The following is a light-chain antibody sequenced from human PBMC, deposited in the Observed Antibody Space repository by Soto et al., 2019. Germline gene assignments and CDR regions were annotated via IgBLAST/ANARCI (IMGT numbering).Light chain of an antibody. CDR1: QSISSY. Sequence: IQMTQSPSSLSASVGDRVTITCRASQSISSYLNWYQQKPGKAPKLLIYDASTLQSGVPSRFSGSGSGTDFTLTISSLQPEDFATYYCQQFNSYPLTFGQGTRLEI. V-gene: IGKV1-13*02. CDR2: DAS. CDR3: QQFNSYPLT. J-gene: IGKJ5*01.